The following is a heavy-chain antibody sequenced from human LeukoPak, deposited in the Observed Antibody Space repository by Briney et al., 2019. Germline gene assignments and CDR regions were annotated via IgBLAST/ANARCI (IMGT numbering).Heavy chain of an antibody. D-gene: IGHD6-13*01. J-gene: IGHJ6*03. CDR3: ARVEQQLVPGAYYYYYYMDV. CDR2: ISAYNGNT. CDR1: GYTFTSYG. V-gene: IGHV1-18*01. Sequence: ASVKVSCKASGYTFTSYGISWVRQAPGQGLEWMGWISAYNGNTNYAQKLQGRVTMTTDTSTSTAYMELRSLRSGDTAVYYCARVEQQLVPGAYYYYYYMDVWGKGTTVTVSS.